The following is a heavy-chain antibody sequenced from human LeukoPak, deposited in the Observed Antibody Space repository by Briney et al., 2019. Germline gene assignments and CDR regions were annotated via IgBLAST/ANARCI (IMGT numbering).Heavy chain of an antibody. CDR2: IWYDGSNK. CDR1: GFTFSSYG. J-gene: IGHJ4*02. CDR3: ASPASSSPEGFDY. Sequence: GRSLRLSCAASGFTFSSYGMHWVRQAPGKGLEWVAVIWYDGSNKYYADSVKGRFTISRDNSKNTLYLQMNSLRAEDTAVYYCASPASSSPEGFDYWGQGTLVTVSS. D-gene: IGHD6-6*01. V-gene: IGHV3-33*01.